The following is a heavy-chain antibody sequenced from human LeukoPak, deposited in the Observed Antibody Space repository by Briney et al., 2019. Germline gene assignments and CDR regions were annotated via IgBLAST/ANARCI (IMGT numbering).Heavy chain of an antibody. D-gene: IGHD5-12*01. V-gene: IGHV3-23*01. Sequence: GGSLRLSCAASGFTSSSYAMSWVRQAPGKGLEWVSAISGSGGSTYYADSVKGRFTISRDNSKNTLYLQMNSLGAEDTAVYHCAKGLYSGYGSFDYWGQGTLVTVSS. J-gene: IGHJ4*02. CDR3: AKGLYSGYGSFDY. CDR2: ISGSGGST. CDR1: GFTSSSYA.